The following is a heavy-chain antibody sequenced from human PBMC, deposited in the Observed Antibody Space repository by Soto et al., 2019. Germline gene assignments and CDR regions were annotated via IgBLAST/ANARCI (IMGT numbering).Heavy chain of an antibody. V-gene: IGHV1-69*14. Sequence: QVQLVQSGAEVKKPESSVKVSCKAPGGTFSTYAISWVRQAPGQGLEWMGGIIPMFGTANYAQRFQDRVTITANTSTTTVYMELSSLRYEDTAVYFCASGIQLWLRRINNGYSGWGQGTLVTVSS. CDR2: IIPMFGTA. J-gene: IGHJ4*02. CDR3: ASGIQLWLRRINNGYSG. CDR1: GGTFSTYA. D-gene: IGHD5-18*01.